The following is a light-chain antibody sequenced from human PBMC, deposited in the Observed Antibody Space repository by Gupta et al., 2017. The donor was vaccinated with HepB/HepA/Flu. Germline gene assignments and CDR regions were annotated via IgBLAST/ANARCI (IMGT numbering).Light chain of an antibody. CDR3: AAWDTSLNVVV. V-gene: IGLV1-44*01. Sequence: QSVLPQSTSVSGTPGQRVTISCSGSSSNVGRNNVNWYQQLPGPAPTLRIYYNDERPSGVPDRISGSKSGTSASLAISVLQSEDEADYYCAAWDTSLNVVVFGGGTKLTVL. CDR1: SSNVGRNN. CDR2: YND. J-gene: IGLJ2*01.